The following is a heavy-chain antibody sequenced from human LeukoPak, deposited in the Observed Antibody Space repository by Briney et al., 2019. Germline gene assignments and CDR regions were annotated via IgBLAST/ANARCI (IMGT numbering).Heavy chain of an antibody. J-gene: IGHJ6*02. Sequence: AGGSLRLSCAASGFTFSIHGMNWVRQTPGKGLEWVSYIINSGGTIYYADSVQGRFTISRDNAKNSLYLQMNSLRDEDTAVYARVGRGLYSMDVWGQGTTVTVSS. CDR3: VGRGLYSMDV. D-gene: IGHD3-10*01. CDR1: GFTFSIHG. CDR2: IINSGGTI. V-gene: IGHV3-48*02.